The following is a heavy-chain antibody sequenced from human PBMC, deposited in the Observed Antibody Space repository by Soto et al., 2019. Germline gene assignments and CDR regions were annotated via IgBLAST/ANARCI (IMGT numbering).Heavy chain of an antibody. J-gene: IGHJ3*02. V-gene: IGHV1-18*01. CDR1: GYTFTSYG. CDR2: ISAYNGNT. CDR3: ARDASQGIVVVPAAKAAFDI. Sequence: ASVKVSWKASGYTFTSYGISWVRQAPGQGLEWMGWISAYNGNTNYAQKLQGRVTMTTDTSTSTAYMELRSLRSDDTAVYYCARDASQGIVVVPAAKAAFDIWGQGTMVTVSS. D-gene: IGHD2-2*01.